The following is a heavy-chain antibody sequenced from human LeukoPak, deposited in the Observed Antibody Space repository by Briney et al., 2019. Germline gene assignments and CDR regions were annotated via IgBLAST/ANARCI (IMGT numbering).Heavy chain of an antibody. D-gene: IGHD6-13*01. J-gene: IGHJ6*03. CDR3: ARDRIAALSAYMDV. CDR2: IYYSGST. Sequence: SDTLSLTCTVSGGSISSSSYYWGWIRQPPGKGLGWIGSIYYSGSTYYNPSLKSRVTISVDTSKNQFSLKLSSVTAADTAVYYCARDRIAALSAYMDVWGKGTTVTVSS. CDR1: GGSISSSSYY. V-gene: IGHV4-39*07.